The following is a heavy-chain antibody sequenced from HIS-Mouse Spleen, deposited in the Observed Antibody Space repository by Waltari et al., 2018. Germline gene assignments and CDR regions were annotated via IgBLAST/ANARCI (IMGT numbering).Heavy chain of an antibody. J-gene: IGHJ4*02. CDR1: GFPFDDYP. V-gene: IGHV3-43*01. D-gene: IGHD2-8*01. CDR2: ISWDGGST. CDR3: AKAKGLLMVYDY. Sequence: EVQLVESGGVVVQPGGSLGLFCAASGFPFDDYPMHWVRQAPGKGLEWVSLISWDGGSTYYADSVKGRFTISRDNSKNSLYLQMNSLRTEDTALYYCAKAKGLLMVYDYWGQGTLVTVSS.